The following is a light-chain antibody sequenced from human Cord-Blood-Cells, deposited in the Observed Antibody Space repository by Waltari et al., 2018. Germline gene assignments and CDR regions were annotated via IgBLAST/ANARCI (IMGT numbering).Light chain of an antibody. J-gene: IGLJ1*01. V-gene: IGLV2-14*01. CDR1: SSDVGGYNY. CDR2: DVS. Sequence: QSALTQPASVSGSPGQSITISCTGTSSDVGGYNYVSWYQQHPGKAPKLMIYDVSNRPSGVSNRFSGSTSGNTASLTISGLQAEDEADYYCSSYTGSSTYVFGTGTKVTVL. CDR3: SSYTGSSTYV.